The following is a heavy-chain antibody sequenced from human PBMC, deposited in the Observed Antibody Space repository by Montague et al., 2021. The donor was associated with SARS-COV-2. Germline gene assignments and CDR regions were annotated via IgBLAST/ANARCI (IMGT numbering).Heavy chain of an antibody. D-gene: IGHD5-18*01. CDR1: GGSISSGSYY. CDR2: IYTSGST. V-gene: IGHV4-61*02. J-gene: IGHJ6*02. Sequence: TLSLTCTVSGGSISSGSYYWSWIRQPAGKGLEWIGRIYTSGSTNYNPSLKSRVTISVGASKNQFSLKLSSVTAADTAVYYCARAPDVDTAMVIYYYGMDVWGQGTTVTVSS. CDR3: ARAPDVDTAMVIYYYGMDV.